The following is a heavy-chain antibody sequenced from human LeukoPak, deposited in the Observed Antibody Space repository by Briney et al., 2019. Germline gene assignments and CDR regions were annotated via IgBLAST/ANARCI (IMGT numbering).Heavy chain of an antibody. Sequence: SQTLSLTCSVSGGSISSSNYYWSWLRQPAGKGLEWIGRIYTSESTNYNPSLKRRVTISVDTSRNQFSLKLSSVTAADTAVYYCARGLWFGDENPPFFDYWGQGILVTVPS. D-gene: IGHD3-10*01. V-gene: IGHV4-61*02. CDR3: ARGLWFGDENPPFFDY. J-gene: IGHJ4*02. CDR2: IYTSEST. CDR1: GGSISSSNYY.